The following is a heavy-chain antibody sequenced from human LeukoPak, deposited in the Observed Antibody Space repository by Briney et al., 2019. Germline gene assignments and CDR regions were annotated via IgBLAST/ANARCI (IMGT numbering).Heavy chain of an antibody. J-gene: IGHJ4*02. CDR3: AYHYYDSSDSDY. CDR2: IIPIFGIA. D-gene: IGHD3-22*01. V-gene: IGHV1-69*04. CDR1: GGTFSSYA. Sequence: SVKVSCKASGGTFSSYAISWVRQAPGQGLEWMGRIIPIFGIANYAQKFQGRVTITADKSTSTAYMELSSLRSEDTAVYYCAYHYYDSSDSDYWGQGTLVTVSS.